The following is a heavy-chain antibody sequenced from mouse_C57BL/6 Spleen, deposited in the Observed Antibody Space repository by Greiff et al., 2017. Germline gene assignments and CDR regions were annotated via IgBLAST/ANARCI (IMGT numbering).Heavy chain of an antibody. CDR2: IDPETGGT. J-gene: IGHJ4*01. V-gene: IGHV1-15*01. Sequence: QVHVKQSGAELVRPGASVTLSCKASGYTFTDYEMHWVKQTPVHGLEWIGAIDPETGGTAYNQKFKGKAILTADKSSSTAYMELRSLTSEDSAVYYCTRWVYWGQGTSVTVSS. CDR3: TRWVY. CDR1: GYTFTDYE.